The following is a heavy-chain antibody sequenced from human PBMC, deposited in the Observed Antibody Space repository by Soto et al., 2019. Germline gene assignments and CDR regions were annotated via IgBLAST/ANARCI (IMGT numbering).Heavy chain of an antibody. J-gene: IGHJ4*02. Sequence: GGSLRLSCAASGFTFSNAWMSWVRQAPGKGLEWVGRIKSKTDGGTTDYAAPVKGRFTISRDDSKNTLYLQMNSLNTEDTAVYSCARIWSEREPNFDHWGQATPVPVSS. D-gene: IGHD1-26*01. V-gene: IGHV3-15*01. CDR2: IKSKTDGGTT. CDR3: ARIWSEREPNFDH. CDR1: GFTFSNAW.